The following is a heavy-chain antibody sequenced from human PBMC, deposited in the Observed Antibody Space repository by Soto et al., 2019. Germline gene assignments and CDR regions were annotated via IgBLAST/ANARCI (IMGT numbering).Heavy chain of an antibody. D-gene: IGHD3-3*01. CDR3: ARAGVTIFGVVPTYGMDV. V-gene: IGHV1-2*04. Sequence: ASVKVSCKASGYTFTGYYMHWVRQAPGQGLEWMGWINPNSGGTNYAQKVQGWVTMTRDTYISTAYMELSRLRSDDTAVYYCARAGVTIFGVVPTYGMDVWGQGTTVTVSS. CDR2: INPNSGGT. CDR1: GYTFTGYY. J-gene: IGHJ6*02.